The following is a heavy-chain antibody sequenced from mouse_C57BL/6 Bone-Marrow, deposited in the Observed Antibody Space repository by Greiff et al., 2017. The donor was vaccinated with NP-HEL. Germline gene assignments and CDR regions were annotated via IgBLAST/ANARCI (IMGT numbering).Heavy chain of an antibody. D-gene: IGHD2-3*01. CDR3: ANDGYYWFAY. CDR2: IYPRSGNT. J-gene: IGHJ3*01. CDR1: GYTFTSYG. Sequence: QVQLQQSGAELARPGASVKLSCKASGYTFTSYGISWVKQRTGQGLEWIGEIYPRSGNTYYNEKFKGKATLTADKSSSTAYMELRSLTSEDAAVYFCANDGYYWFAYWGQGTLVTVSA. V-gene: IGHV1-81*01.